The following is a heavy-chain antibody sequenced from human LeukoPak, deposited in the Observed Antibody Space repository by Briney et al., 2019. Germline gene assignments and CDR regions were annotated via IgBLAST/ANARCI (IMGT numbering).Heavy chain of an antibody. CDR1: GYTFTAYI. J-gene: IGHJ4*02. CDR3: ARDDALTAMWEFDS. V-gene: IGHV1-2*02. CDR2: INSKSGGT. Sequence: ASVKVSRKASGYTFTAYIMHWVRQAPGQGLEYMGWINSKSGGTNYAQKFGGRVTMTRDTSINTAYMELSRLGFDDTAVYYCARDDALTAMWEFDSWGQGTLVTVSS. D-gene: IGHD2-21*02.